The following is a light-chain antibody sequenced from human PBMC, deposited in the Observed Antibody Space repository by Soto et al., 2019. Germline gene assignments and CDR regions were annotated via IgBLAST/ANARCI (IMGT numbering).Light chain of an antibody. CDR2: DAS. V-gene: IGKV3-11*01. CDR3: QQRSNWPPWT. CDR1: QSVSSY. Sequence: EIVLTQSPATLSLSPGERATLSCRASQSVSSYLAWYQQKPGQAPRLLIYDASNRATGIPARFNGSGSGTDFTLTISSLEPEDFAVYYCQQRSNWPPWTFGQGTKVEIK. J-gene: IGKJ1*01.